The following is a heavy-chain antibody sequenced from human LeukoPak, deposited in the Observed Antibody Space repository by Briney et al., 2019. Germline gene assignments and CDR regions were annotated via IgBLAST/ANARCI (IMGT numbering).Heavy chain of an antibody. D-gene: IGHD6-13*01. CDR2: INAGNGNT. CDR3: ARDRGGSSWYGDAFDI. V-gene: IGHV1-3*01. CDR1: GYTFTSYA. Sequence: ASVKVSCKASGYTFTSYAMHWVRQAPGQRLEWMGWINAGNGNTKYSQKFQGRVTITRDTSASTAYMELSSLRSEDTAVYYCARDRGGSSWYGDAFDIWGQGTMVTVSS. J-gene: IGHJ3*02.